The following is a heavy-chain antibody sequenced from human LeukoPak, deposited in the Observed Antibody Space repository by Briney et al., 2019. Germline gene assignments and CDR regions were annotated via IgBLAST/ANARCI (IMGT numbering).Heavy chain of an antibody. J-gene: IGHJ4*02. CDR2: MYSDGSTQ. D-gene: IGHD4/OR15-4a*01. CDR1: GFIFSNCG. V-gene: IGHV3-33*01. Sequence: GRSLRLSCAASGFIFSNCGMHWVRQAPGKGLEWVAVMYSDGSTQYYADSVKGRFTISRDNSKTRLYLQMTSPRAEDTAVYYCARDSYGAYLYFDYWGQGTLVTVSS. CDR3: ARDSYGAYLYFDY.